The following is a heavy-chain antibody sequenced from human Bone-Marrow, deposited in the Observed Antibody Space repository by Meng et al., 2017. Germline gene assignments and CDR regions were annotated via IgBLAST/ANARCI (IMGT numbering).Heavy chain of an antibody. CDR2: ISSSGSTI. CDR1: GFTFSDYY. D-gene: IGHD3-22*01. V-gene: IGHV3-11*04. Sequence: GGSLRLSCAASGFTFSDYYMSWIRQAPGKGLEWVSYISSSGSTIYYADSVKGRFTISRDNAKNSLYLQMNSLRAEDTAVYYCARDAGVLGGYYPRSTPQNYYYYGMDVWGQGTTVTVSS. CDR3: ARDAGVLGGYYPRSTPQNYYYYGMDV. J-gene: IGHJ6*02.